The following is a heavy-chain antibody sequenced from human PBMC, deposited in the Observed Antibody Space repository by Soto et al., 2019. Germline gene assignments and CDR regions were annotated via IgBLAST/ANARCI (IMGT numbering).Heavy chain of an antibody. J-gene: IGHJ1*01. CDR2: IKQDGSEK. CDR1: GFTFSSYW. Sequence: GGSLRLSCAASGFTFSSYWMSWVRQAPGKGLEWVANIKQDGSEKYYVDSVKGRFTISRDNAKNSLYLQMNSLRAEDTAVYYCARDGGEEMATLRDFQHWGQGTLVTVSS. V-gene: IGHV3-7*01. CDR3: ARDGGEEMATLRDFQH. D-gene: IGHD4-17*01.